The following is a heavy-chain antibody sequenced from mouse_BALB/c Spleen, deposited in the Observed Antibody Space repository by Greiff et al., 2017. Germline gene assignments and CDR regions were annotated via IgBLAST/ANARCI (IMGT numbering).Heavy chain of an antibody. Sequence: EVKLMESGGGLVQPGGSLRLSCATSGFTFTDYYMSWVRQPPGKALEWLGFIRNKANGYTTEYSASVKGRFTISRDNSQSILYLQMNTLRAEDSATYYCARDRNYDYDVYAMDYWGQGTSVTVSS. V-gene: IGHV7-3*02. CDR2: IRNKANGYTT. J-gene: IGHJ4*01. CDR3: ARDRNYDYDVYAMDY. D-gene: IGHD2-4*01. CDR1: GFTFTDYY.